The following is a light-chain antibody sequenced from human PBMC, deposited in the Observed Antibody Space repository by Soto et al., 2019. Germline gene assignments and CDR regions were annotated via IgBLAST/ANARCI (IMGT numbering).Light chain of an antibody. Sequence: IQLTQSPSSLSASVGDRVTITCRASQDISTYLAWYQQKPGKAPKLLIFAASTLHSGVPSRFSGSGSGTDFTLTISSLQPEDFAIYYCQQLNSYPITFGQGTRLEIK. J-gene: IGKJ5*01. CDR2: AAS. V-gene: IGKV1-9*01. CDR3: QQLNSYPIT. CDR1: QDISTY.